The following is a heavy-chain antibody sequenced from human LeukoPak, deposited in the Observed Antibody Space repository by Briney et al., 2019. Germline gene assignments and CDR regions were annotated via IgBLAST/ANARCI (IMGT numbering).Heavy chain of an antibody. CDR3: AKDIGSYYDY. CDR1: GFTFSSNG. V-gene: IGHV3-30*02. J-gene: IGHJ4*02. Sequence: GGSLRLSCVASGFTFSSNGMHWVRQAPGKGLEWVTFIQYDGSKKYYADSVKGRFTISRDNSKNTLYLEMNSLRAEDTAVYYCAKDIGSYYDYWGQGILVTVSS. CDR2: IQYDGSKK. D-gene: IGHD3-10*01.